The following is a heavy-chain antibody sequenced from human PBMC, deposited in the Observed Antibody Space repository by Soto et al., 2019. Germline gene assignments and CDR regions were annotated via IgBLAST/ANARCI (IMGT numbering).Heavy chain of an antibody. J-gene: IGHJ4*02. D-gene: IGHD3-22*01. CDR3: ARLWTYYYDSSGYFYGSTPLYFDY. Sequence: SETLSLTCTVSGGSISSGGYYWSWIRQHPGKGLEWIGYIYYSGSTYYNPSLKSRVTISVDTSKNQFSLKLSSVTAADTAVYYYARLWTYYYDSSGYFYGSTPLYFDYWGQGTLVTVS. CDR2: IYYSGST. CDR1: GGSISSGGYY. V-gene: IGHV4-31*03.